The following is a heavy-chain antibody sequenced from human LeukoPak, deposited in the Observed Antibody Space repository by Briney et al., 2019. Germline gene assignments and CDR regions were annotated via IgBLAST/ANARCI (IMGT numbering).Heavy chain of an antibody. CDR1: GGSFSGYY. D-gene: IGHD3-10*01. V-gene: IGHV4-34*01. Sequence: SETLSLTCAVYGGSFSGYYWSWIRQPPGKGLEWIGEINHSGSTNYNPSLKSRVTISVDTSKNQFSLKLSSVTAADTAVYYCARHNGSGGYYYLEDWGQGTLVTVS. J-gene: IGHJ4*02. CDR3: ARHNGSGGYYYLED. CDR2: INHSGST.